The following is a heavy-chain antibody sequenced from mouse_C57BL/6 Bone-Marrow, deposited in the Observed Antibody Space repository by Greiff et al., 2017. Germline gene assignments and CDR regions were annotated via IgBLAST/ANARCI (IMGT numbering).Heavy chain of an antibody. V-gene: IGHV3-6*01. CDR1: GYSITSGYY. CDR2: ISYDGSN. Sequence: EVQRVESGPGLVKPSQSLSLTCSVTGYSITSGYYWNWIRQFPGNKLEWMGYISYDGSNNYNPSLKNRISITRDTSKNQFFLTLNSVTTEDTATYYCARIYYGNYFYAMDYWGQGTSVTVSS. J-gene: IGHJ4*01. D-gene: IGHD2-1*01. CDR3: ARIYYGNYFYAMDY.